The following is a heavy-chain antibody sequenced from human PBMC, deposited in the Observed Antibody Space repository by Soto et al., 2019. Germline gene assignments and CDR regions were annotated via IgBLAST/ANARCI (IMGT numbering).Heavy chain of an antibody. CDR1: GGSISSSTYY. J-gene: IGHJ6*02. D-gene: IGHD2-15*01. CDR3: ARAGRGYCSGGSCYSGLHGMDV. V-gene: IGHV4-39*01. CDR2: FFIGGNT. Sequence: SETLSLTCTVSGGSISSSTYYWGWMRQPPGKGLEWIASFFIGGNTYYNPSLKSRVTISVDTSKNQFSLKLSSVTAADTAVYYCARAGRGYCSGGSCYSGLHGMDVWGQGTTVTVSS.